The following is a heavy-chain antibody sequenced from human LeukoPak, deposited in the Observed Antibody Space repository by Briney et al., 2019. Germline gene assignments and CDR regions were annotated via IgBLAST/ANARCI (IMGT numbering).Heavy chain of an antibody. CDR3: ARSLLWFGELSSNWFDP. D-gene: IGHD3-10*01. V-gene: IGHV4-59*01. Sequence: TETLSLTCTVSGGSISSYYWSWIRQPPGKGLEWIGYTYYSGSTNYNPSLKSRVTISVDTSKNQFSLKLSSVTAADTAVYYCARSLLWFGELSSNWFDPWGQGTLVTVSS. CDR1: GGSISSYY. CDR2: TYYSGST. J-gene: IGHJ5*02.